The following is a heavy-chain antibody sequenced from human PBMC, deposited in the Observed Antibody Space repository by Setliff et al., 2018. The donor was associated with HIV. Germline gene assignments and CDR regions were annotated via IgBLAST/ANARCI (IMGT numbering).Heavy chain of an antibody. D-gene: IGHD3-22*01. Sequence: ASVKVACKASGSTFTNYGINWVRQAPGQGLEWMGGISVYNGNTNYAQKLQGRVSMTKDTSTSTAYLELRSLRSDDTAVYFCAGTAIHDSSCSYLYWGQGTLVTVSS. CDR3: AGTAIHDSSCSYLY. CDR1: GSTFTNYG. J-gene: IGHJ4*02. V-gene: IGHV1-18*01. CDR2: ISVYNGNT.